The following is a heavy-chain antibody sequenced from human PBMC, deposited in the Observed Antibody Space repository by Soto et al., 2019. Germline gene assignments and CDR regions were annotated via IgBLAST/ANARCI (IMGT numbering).Heavy chain of an antibody. J-gene: IGHJ5*02. Sequence: SSVKVYCKASGGTFSSYAISCMRQAPVEGLEWMEGIIPICGTANYAQKFRGRVTITADESTSTAYMELSSLRSEDTAVYYCPRDPLLEPQHKGFDPWGQGTLVTVSS. CDR3: PRDPLLEPQHKGFDP. V-gene: IGHV1-69*13. CDR2: IIPICGTA. D-gene: IGHD3-3*01. CDR1: GGTFSSYA.